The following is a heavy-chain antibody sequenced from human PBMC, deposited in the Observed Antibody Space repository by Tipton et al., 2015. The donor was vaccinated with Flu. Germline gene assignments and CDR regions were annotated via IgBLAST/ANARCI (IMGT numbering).Heavy chain of an antibody. CDR3: ARWKAETKIFDY. V-gene: IGHV6-1*01. D-gene: IGHD1-7*01. Sequence: LRLSCAISGDSVSSNSAAWNWFRQSPSRGLEWLGRTYYRSKWYNDYAVSVKSRITINPDTSKSQFSLQLNSVTPEDTAVYYCARWKAETKIFDYWGQGTLVTVSS. CDR2: TYYRSKWYN. J-gene: IGHJ4*02. CDR1: GDSVSSNSAA.